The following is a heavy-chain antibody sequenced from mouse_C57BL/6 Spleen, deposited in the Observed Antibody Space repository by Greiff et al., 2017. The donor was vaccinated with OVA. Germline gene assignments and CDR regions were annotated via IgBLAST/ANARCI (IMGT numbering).Heavy chain of an antibody. D-gene: IGHD1-1*01. Sequence: QVQLKQPGAELVKPGASVKMSCKASGYTFTSYWITWVKQRPGQGLEWIGDIYPGSGSTNYNEKFKSKATLTVDTSSRTAYMQLSSLTSEDSAVYYCARAVTTVVGDYWGQGTTLTVSS. CDR2: IYPGSGST. J-gene: IGHJ2*01. V-gene: IGHV1-55*01. CDR3: ARAVTTVVGDY. CDR1: GYTFTSYW.